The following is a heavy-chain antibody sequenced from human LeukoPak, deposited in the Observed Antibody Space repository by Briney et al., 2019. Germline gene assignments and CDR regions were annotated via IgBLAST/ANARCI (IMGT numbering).Heavy chain of an antibody. CDR1: GFTFSSYW. CDR3: ARLITSEAGRGMDV. V-gene: IGHV3-7*01. CDR2: TKHDGSEK. D-gene: IGHD1-14*01. J-gene: IGHJ6*02. Sequence: GGSLRLSCAASGFTFSSYWMSWVRQAPGKGLEWVAHTKHDGSEKYYVDSVKGRFTISRDNAQNSLYLQMSSLRAEDTALYYCARLITSEAGRGMDVWGQGTTVTVS.